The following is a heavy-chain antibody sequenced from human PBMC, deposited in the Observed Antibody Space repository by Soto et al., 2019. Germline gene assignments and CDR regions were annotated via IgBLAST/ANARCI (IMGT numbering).Heavy chain of an antibody. CDR3: EMTSYPSYYFDY. V-gene: IGHV4-39*01. CDR1: GGSISSSSYY. Sequence: SETLSLTCTVSGGSISSSSYYWGWIRQPPGKGLEWIGSIYYSGSTYYNPSLKSRVTISVDTSKNQFSLKLSSVTAADTAVYYCEMTSYPSYYFDYWGQGTLVTVSS. CDR2: IYYSGST. J-gene: IGHJ4*02. D-gene: IGHD1-26*01.